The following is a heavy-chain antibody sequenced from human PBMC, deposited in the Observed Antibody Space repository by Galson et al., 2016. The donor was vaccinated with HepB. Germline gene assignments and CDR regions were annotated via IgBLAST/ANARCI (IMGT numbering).Heavy chain of an antibody. J-gene: IGHJ6*04. V-gene: IGHV1-18*01. Sequence: SVKVSCKASGYTFTNYGINWVRQAPGQGLEWMGWIGAYNGNTNYAQNRQGRVTMTTDTSTSTAYMELRSLRSDDTALYYCARGGTMVQGIHFYFGIDVCGKGTTVTVSS. CDR2: IGAYNGNT. CDR3: ARGGTMVQGIHFYFGIDV. D-gene: IGHD3-10*01. CDR1: GYTFTNYG.